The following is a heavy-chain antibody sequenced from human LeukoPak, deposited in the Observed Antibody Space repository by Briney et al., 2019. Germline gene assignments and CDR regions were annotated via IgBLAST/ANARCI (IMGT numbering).Heavy chain of an antibody. CDR3: ARARYCSGTSCRGFDP. Sequence: GGSLRLSCVASGFTVSSNYMSWVRQAPGKGLEWVSVIYSGGSTYYADSVKGRFTISRDNSKNTLYLQMNSLRAEDTAVYYCARARYCSGTSCRGFDPWGQGTLVTVSS. J-gene: IGHJ5*02. V-gene: IGHV3-53*01. CDR1: GFTVSSNY. CDR2: IYSGGST. D-gene: IGHD2-2*01.